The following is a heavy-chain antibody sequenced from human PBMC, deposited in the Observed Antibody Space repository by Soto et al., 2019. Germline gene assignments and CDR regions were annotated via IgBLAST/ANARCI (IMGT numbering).Heavy chain of an antibody. D-gene: IGHD3-3*01. CDR3: ARAPYYDFWSGYPIRSRWFDL. Sequence: QVQLQQWGAGLLKPSETLSLTCAVYGGSFSGYYWSWIRQPPGKGLEWTGEINHSGSTNYKPSLKSRVNISVDTSKNQLSLKLSSVSAADTAVYYCARAPYYDFWSGYPIRSRWFDLWGQGTLVTVSS. CDR2: INHSGST. CDR1: GGSFSGYY. J-gene: IGHJ5*02. V-gene: IGHV4-34*01.